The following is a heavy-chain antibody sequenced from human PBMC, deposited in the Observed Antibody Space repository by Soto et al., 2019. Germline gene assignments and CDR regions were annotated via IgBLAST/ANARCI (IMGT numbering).Heavy chain of an antibody. Sequence: EVQLLESGGGLVQPGGSLRLSCAASGFTFSSYAMSWVRQAPGKGLEWVSAISGSGGSTYYADSVKGRFTISRDNSKNTMYLHMNRLRAEDTAVYYCAKGAGGIGYCSGGSCYPLDAFDIWRQGTMVTVSS. J-gene: IGHJ3*02. V-gene: IGHV3-23*01. CDR3: AKGAGGIGYCSGGSCYPLDAFDI. D-gene: IGHD2-15*01. CDR1: GFTFSSYA. CDR2: ISGSGGST.